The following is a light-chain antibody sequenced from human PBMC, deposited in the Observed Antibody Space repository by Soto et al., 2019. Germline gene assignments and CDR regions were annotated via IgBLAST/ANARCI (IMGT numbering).Light chain of an antibody. CDR2: DNN. J-gene: IGLJ1*01. V-gene: IGLV1-51*01. CDR3: GTWDSSLSAGV. CDR1: SSNIGNNY. Sequence: QSVLTQPPSVSAAPGQKVTISCSGSSSNIGNNYVSWYQQLPGTAPKLLIYDNNKRPSGIPDRCSGSKSGTSATLGITGLQTGDEADYYCGTWDSSLSAGVFGTWTKLTVL.